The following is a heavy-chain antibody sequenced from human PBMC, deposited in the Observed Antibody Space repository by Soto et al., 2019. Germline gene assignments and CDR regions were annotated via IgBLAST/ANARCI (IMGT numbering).Heavy chain of an antibody. CDR3: ARGSWIQLSTSYYGMDV. D-gene: IGHD5-18*01. Sequence: QVQLVQSGAEVKKPGSSVKVSCKASGGTFSSYAISWVRQAPGQGLEWMGGIIPIFGTANYAQKFQGRVTITADESTSTAYMELSSLRSEDTAVYYCARGSWIQLSTSYYGMDVWGQGTTVTVSS. J-gene: IGHJ6*02. CDR1: GGTFSSYA. V-gene: IGHV1-69*12. CDR2: IIPIFGTA.